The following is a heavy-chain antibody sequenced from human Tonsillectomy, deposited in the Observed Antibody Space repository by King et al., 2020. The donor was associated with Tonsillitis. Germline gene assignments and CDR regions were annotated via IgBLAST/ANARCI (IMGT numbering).Heavy chain of an antibody. Sequence: VQLVESGGGVVQPGRSLRLSCAASGFTFSSYAMHWVRQAPGKGLEWVAVISYDGSNKYYADSVKGRFTISRDNSKNTLYLQMNSLRAEDTAVYYCAREHGDRGYYYGMDVWGQGTTVTVSS. V-gene: IGHV3-30-3*01. J-gene: IGHJ6*02. CDR3: AREHGDRGYYYGMDV. CDR1: GFTFSSYA. D-gene: IGHD7-27*01. CDR2: ISYDGSNK.